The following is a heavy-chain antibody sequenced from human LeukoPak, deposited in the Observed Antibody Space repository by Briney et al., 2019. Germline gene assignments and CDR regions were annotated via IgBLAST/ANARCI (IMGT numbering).Heavy chain of an antibody. Sequence: ASVEVSCKASGYTFTGYYMHWVRQAPGQGLEWMGWTNPNSGGTNYAQKFQGRVTMTRDTSISTAYMELSRLRSDDTAVYYCARPPNCSSTSCYAYYYYMDVWGKGTTVTVSS. CDR2: TNPNSGGT. CDR3: ARPPNCSSTSCYAYYYYMDV. D-gene: IGHD2-2*01. V-gene: IGHV1-2*02. J-gene: IGHJ6*03. CDR1: GYTFTGYY.